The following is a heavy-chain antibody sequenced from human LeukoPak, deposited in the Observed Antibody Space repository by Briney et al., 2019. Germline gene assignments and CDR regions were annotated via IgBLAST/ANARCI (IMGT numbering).Heavy chain of an antibody. J-gene: IGHJ5*02. D-gene: IGHD2-2*01. CDR2: ISAYNGNT. CDR3: ARAPYCSSTSCYGGIWFDP. Sequence: ASVKVSCKASGYTFTSYGISWVRQAPGQGLEWMGWISAYNGNTHYAQKLQGRVTMTTDTSTSTAYMELRSLRSDDTAVYYCARAPYCSSTSCYGGIWFDPWGQGTLVTVSS. V-gene: IGHV1-18*01. CDR1: GYTFTSYG.